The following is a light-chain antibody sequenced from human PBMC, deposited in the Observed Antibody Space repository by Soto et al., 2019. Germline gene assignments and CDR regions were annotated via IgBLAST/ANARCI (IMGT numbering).Light chain of an antibody. CDR1: QGIGNA. CDR3: LKDINYPWK. V-gene: IGKV1-6*01. CDR2: GAS. J-gene: IGKJ1*01. Sequence: AIQMTHSPSSLSASVLYIVTISFRASQGIGNALGLYQQKPGKPPKVLIYGASNLQSGVPPRFSGSGSGTDFTLAISSLQPEDSATYYCLKDINYPWKFGQGTKVDIK.